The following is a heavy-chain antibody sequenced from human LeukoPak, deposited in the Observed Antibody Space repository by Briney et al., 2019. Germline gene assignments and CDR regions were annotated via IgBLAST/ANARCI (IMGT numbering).Heavy chain of an antibody. D-gene: IGHD3-9*01. CDR3: VREGSLDDFDY. CDR1: GFTFSNYE. V-gene: IGHV3-48*03. Sequence: GGSLRLSCVASGFTFSNYEMNWVRQAPGKGPEWVSYITKTGNSKYYADSVKGRFTVSRDDANKSLYLQMDSLGAEDTAVYYCVREGSLDDFDYWGQGTLVTVTS. J-gene: IGHJ4*02. CDR2: ITKTGNSK.